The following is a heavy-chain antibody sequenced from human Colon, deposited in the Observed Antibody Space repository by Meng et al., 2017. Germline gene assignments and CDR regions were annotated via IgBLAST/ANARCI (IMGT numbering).Heavy chain of an antibody. D-gene: IGHD3-22*01. CDR3: ARESYDSSGYYFGRVGDYFDY. CDR1: GFTFSSYA. Sequence: GESLKISCAASGFTFSSYAMHWVRQAPGKGLEWVAVISYDGSNKYYADSVKGRFTISRDNSKNTLYLQMNSLRAEDTAVYYCARESYDSSGYYFGRVGDYFDYWGQGTLVTVSS. J-gene: IGHJ4*02. V-gene: IGHV3-30*01. CDR2: ISYDGSNK.